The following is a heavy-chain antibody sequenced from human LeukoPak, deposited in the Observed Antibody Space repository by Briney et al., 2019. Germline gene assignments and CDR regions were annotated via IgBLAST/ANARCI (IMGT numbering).Heavy chain of an antibody. CDR1: GGSISSGDYY. CDR3: ARVSGSSSWLDY. CDR2: IYYSGST. Sequence: SSETLSLTCTVSGGSISSGDYYWSWIRQPPGKGLEWIGYIYYSGSTYYNPSLKSRVTISVDTSKNQFSLKLSSVTAADTAVYYCARVSGSSSWLDYWGQGTLVTVSS. D-gene: IGHD6-13*01. J-gene: IGHJ4*02. V-gene: IGHV4-30-4*01.